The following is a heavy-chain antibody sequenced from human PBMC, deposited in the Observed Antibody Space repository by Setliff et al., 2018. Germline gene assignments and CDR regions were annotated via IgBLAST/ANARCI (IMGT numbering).Heavy chain of an antibody. Sequence: SETLSLTCTVSGGSITDENSWWAWIRPPAGKRPEWLGLIYIRGGTDYNPSLKSRVTISLDTSRNQFSLNLTSVTAADTAVYYCAVDHVTNIAESGYGYTRIDPWGQGIPVTVSS. V-gene: IGHV4-61*02. J-gene: IGHJ5*02. D-gene: IGHD6-19*01. CDR1: GGSITDENSW. CDR3: AVDHVTNIAESGYGYTRIDP. CDR2: IYIRGGT.